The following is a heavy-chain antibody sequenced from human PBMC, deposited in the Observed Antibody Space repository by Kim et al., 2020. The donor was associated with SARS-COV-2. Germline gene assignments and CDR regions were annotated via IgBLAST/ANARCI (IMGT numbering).Heavy chain of an antibody. CDR1: GGSISSSSYY. CDR3: ARDLPLRLWFGGTNWFDP. CDR2: IYYSGST. J-gene: IGHJ5*02. Sequence: SETLSLTCTVSGGSISSSSYYWGWIRQPPGKGLEWIGSIYYSGSTYYNPSLKSRVTISVDTSKNQFSLKLSSVTAADTAVYYCARDLPLRLWFGGTNWFDPWGQGTLVTVSS. D-gene: IGHD3-10*01. V-gene: IGHV4-39*07.